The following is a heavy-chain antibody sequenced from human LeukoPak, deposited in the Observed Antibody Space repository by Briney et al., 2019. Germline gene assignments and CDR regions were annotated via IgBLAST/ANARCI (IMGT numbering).Heavy chain of an antibody. D-gene: IGHD3-10*01. J-gene: IGHJ4*02. V-gene: IGHV4-59*02. Sequence: NPSETLSLTCTVSGASVWGYYWSWIRQPPGEGLEWIGYIHYTGNTDYNPSLTSRVTMSVDTSKDQFSLMLTSVTAADTAVYYCARGYGSGSYNNFNQWGQGLLVAVSS. CDR2: IHYTGNT. CDR3: ARGYGSGSYNNFNQ. CDR1: GASVWGYY.